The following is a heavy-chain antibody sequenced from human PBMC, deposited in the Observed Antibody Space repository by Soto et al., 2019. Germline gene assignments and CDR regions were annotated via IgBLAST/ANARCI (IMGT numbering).Heavy chain of an antibody. Sequence: SETLSLTRALYGGSFDGYYWSWIRQSPGKGLEWIGEIHHSGRTKYNPSLKSRVSLSVDTSTKHFSLKLTSVTAADRGVYYCARGVDSWSGYLFWGQGTPVTSPQ. V-gene: IGHV4-34*01. CDR3: ARGVDSWSGYLF. CDR2: IHHSGRT. CDR1: GGSFDGYY. D-gene: IGHD3-3*01. J-gene: IGHJ4*02.